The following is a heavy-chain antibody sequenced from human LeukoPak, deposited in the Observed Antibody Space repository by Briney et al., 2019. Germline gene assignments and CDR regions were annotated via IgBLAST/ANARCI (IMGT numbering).Heavy chain of an antibody. CDR1: AYTSTSYG. CDR3: ARARRDCSISANCLYYFDY. V-gene: IGHV1-18*01. Sequence: ASVKVSCKASAYTSTSYGISWVRQAPGQGLEWMGWISAYNGNTNYAQKLQGRVTMTTDTSTSTAYVELRSLRSDDTAVYYCARARRDCSISANCLYYFDYWGQGTLVSVSS. D-gene: IGHD2-2*01. J-gene: IGHJ4*02. CDR2: ISAYNGNT.